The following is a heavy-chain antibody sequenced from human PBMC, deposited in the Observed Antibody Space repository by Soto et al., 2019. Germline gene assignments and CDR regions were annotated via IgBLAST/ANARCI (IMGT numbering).Heavy chain of an antibody. CDR1: GGSFSGYY. D-gene: IGHD3-3*01. J-gene: IGHJ3*02. Sequence: QVQLQQWGAGLLKPSETLSLTCAVYGGSFSGYYWSWIRQPPGKGLEWIGEINHSGSTNYNPSLKSRVTISVDTSKNQFSLKLSSVTAADTAVYYCAREGPMKEWLLFPDAFDIWGQGTMVTVSS. CDR3: AREGPMKEWLLFPDAFDI. CDR2: INHSGST. V-gene: IGHV4-34*01.